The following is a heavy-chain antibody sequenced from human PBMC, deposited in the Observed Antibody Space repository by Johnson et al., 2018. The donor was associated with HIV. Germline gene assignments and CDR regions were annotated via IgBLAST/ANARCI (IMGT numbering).Heavy chain of an antibody. Sequence: VQLVESGGGVVQPGRSLRLSCAASGFTFSSYGMHWVRQAPGKGLEWVAFIRSDGSNKYYADSVKGRFTISRDNSKNTLYLQMNSLRAEDTALYYCVGGSHDDAFDIWGQGTMVTVSS. D-gene: IGHD3-16*01. V-gene: IGHV3-30*02. CDR1: GFTFSSYG. CDR3: VGGSHDDAFDI. CDR2: IRSDGSNK. J-gene: IGHJ3*02.